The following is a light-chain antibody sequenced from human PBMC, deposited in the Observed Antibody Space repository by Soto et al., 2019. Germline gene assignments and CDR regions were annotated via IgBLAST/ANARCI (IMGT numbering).Light chain of an antibody. CDR2: DAS. Sequence: DIQMTQSPSSLSASVRDRVTMTCQASQDVTNYLNWYQQKPGRAPRLLLYDASSLETGVPSRFSGSGSGTDFTLTISSLQPEDVATYYCQHYDHLPITFGQRTRPEIK. CDR3: QHYDHLPIT. V-gene: IGKV1-33*01. J-gene: IGKJ5*01. CDR1: QDVTNY.